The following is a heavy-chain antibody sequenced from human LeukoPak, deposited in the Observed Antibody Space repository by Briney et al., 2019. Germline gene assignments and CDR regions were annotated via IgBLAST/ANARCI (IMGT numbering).Heavy chain of an antibody. CDR2: INHSGST. V-gene: IGHV4-34*01. CDR3: ARHSRGRVLSGSYYVRSPFDY. Sequence: SETLSLTCAVYGGSFSGYYWSWIRQPPGKGLEWIGEINHSGSTNYNPSLKSRVTISVDTSKNQFSLKLSSVTAADTAVYYCARHSRGRVLSGSYYVRSPFDYWGQGTLVTVSS. CDR1: GGSFSGYY. J-gene: IGHJ4*02. D-gene: IGHD1-26*01.